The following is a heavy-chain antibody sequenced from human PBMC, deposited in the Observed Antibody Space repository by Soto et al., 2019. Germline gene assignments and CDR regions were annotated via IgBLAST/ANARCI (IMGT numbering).Heavy chain of an antibody. CDR1: GFTFSSYG. D-gene: IGHD3-3*01. CDR3: ARDRRFGSGGEFDY. Sequence: QVQLVESGVGVVQPGRSLRLSCAASGFTFSSYGMPWVRQAPGKGLEWVAVIWYDGSNKYYADSVKGRFTISRNNSKNLRYLQMNRLRAEGTAVYYCARDRRFGSGGEFDYLGQGTLVTVSS. CDR2: IWYDGSNK. V-gene: IGHV3-33*01. J-gene: IGHJ4*02.